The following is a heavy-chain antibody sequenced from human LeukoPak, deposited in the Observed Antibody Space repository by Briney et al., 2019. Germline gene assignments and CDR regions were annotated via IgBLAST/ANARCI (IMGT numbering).Heavy chain of an antibody. V-gene: IGHV4-4*07. D-gene: IGHD6-13*01. Sequence: ASETLSLTCTVSGGSISSYYWSWIRQPAGKGLEWIGRIYTSGSTKYNPSLKSRVTMSVDTSKNQFSLRLRSVTAADTAVYYCAREGSSWYDWFDPWGQGTLVTVSS. J-gene: IGHJ5*02. CDR2: IYTSGST. CDR1: GGSISSYY. CDR3: AREGSSWYDWFDP.